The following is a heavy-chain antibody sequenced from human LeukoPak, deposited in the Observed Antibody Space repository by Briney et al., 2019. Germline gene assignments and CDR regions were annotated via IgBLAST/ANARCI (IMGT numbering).Heavy chain of an antibody. CDR3: ARVRYCSSTSCYTFDY. J-gene: IGHJ4*02. CDR1: GGTFSSYT. Sequence: SVKVSCKASGGTFSSYTISWVRQAPGQGLEWTGRIIPILGIANYAQKFQGRVTITADKSTSTAYMELSSLTSEDTAVYYCARVRYCSSTSCYTFDYWGQGTLVTVSS. V-gene: IGHV1-69*10. CDR2: IIPILGIA. D-gene: IGHD2-2*02.